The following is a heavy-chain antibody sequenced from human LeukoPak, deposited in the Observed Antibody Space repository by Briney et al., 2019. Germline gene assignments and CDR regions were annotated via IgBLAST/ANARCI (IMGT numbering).Heavy chain of an antibody. CDR2: IIPIFGTA. D-gene: IGHD3-22*01. V-gene: IGHV1-69*13. Sequence: SVKVSCKASGGTFSSYAISWVRQAPGQGLEWMGGIIPIFGTANYAQKFQGRVTITADESTSTAYMELSSLRSEDTAVYYCAREGTYYDSSGYWSYWGQGTLVTVSS. CDR1: GGTFSSYA. CDR3: AREGTYYDSSGYWSY. J-gene: IGHJ4*02.